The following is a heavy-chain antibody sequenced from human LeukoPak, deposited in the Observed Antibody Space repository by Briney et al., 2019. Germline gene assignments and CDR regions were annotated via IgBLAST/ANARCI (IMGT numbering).Heavy chain of an antibody. CDR2: IYYSGST. V-gene: IGHV4-59*04. J-gene: IGHJ5*02. D-gene: IGHD3-22*01. CDR1: GGSISSYY. CDR3: ARHGIFYDTSGYTNWFDP. Sequence: SETLSLTCSVSGGSISSYYWSWIRQPPGKGLEWIGYIYYSGSTYYNSSLKSRVTVSVDTSKNQFSLKLTSVTAADTAVYYCARHGIFYDTSGYTNWFDPWGQGTLVTVSS.